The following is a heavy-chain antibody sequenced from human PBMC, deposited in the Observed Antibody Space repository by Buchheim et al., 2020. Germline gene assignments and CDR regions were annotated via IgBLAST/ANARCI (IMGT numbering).Heavy chain of an antibody. CDR3: ARGPPRGGYYQYYYYYYGMDV. V-gene: IGHV4-34*01. CDR2: INHSGST. J-gene: IGHJ6*02. CDR1: GGSFSGYY. D-gene: IGHD3-22*01. Sequence: QVQLQQWGAGLLKPSETLSLTCAVYGGSFSGYYWSWIRQPPGKGLEWIGEINHSGSTNYNPSLKSRVTISVEPSKNQFSLKLSSVTAADTAVYYCARGPPRGGYYQYYYYYYGMDVWGQGTT.